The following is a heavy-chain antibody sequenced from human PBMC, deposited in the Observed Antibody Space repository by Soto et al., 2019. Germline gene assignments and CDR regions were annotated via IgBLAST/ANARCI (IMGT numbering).Heavy chain of an antibody. V-gene: IGHV4-59*11. CDR2: IFYSGSTTY. D-gene: IGHD6-19*01. J-gene: IGHJ4*02. CDR3: ARVGSSGWSPDY. Sequence: QVQLQESGPGLVKPSDTLSLTCTVSGGSISGHFWIWIRQPPGEGMEWIGYIFYSGSTTYNNNPALKSRGSISVDTSKNQFYLRLSSVTAADTAVYYCARVGSSGWSPDYWGQGTLVTVCS. CDR1: GGSISGHF.